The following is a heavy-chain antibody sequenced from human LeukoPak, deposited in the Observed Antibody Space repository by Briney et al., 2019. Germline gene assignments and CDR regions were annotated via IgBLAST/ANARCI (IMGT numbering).Heavy chain of an antibody. V-gene: IGHV4-59*01. CDR1: GGSISSYY. CDR3: ARGTRIAAAGTNAFDI. J-gene: IGHJ3*02. CDR2: IYYSGST. Sequence: SETLSLTCTVSGGSISSYYWSWIRQPPGKGLEWIGYIYYSGSTNYNPSLKSRVTISVDTSKNQFSLKLSSVTAADTAVYYCARGTRIAAAGTNAFDIWGRGTMVTVSS. D-gene: IGHD6-13*01.